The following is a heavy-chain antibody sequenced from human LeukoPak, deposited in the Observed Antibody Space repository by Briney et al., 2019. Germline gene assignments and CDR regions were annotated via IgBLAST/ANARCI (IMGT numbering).Heavy chain of an antibody. CDR1: GGSISSSSYY. V-gene: IGHV4-61*01. Sequence: SETLSLTCTVSGGSISSSSYYWGWIRQPPGKGLEWIGYIYYSGSTNYNPSLKSRVTISVDTSKNQFSLKLSSVTAADTAVYYCAREGSGSYYNYFDYWGQGTLVTVSS. J-gene: IGHJ4*02. CDR3: AREGSGSYYNYFDY. CDR2: IYYSGST. D-gene: IGHD3-10*01.